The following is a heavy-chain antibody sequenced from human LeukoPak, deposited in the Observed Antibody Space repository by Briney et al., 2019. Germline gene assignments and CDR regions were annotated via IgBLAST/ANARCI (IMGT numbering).Heavy chain of an antibody. D-gene: IGHD3-22*01. V-gene: IGHV4-39*01. CDR2: IYYSGST. J-gene: IGHJ4*02. CDR3: ARWADSSGYYFDY. Sequence: SETVTLTCTVSGGSISSSSYYWGWIRQPPGKGLERIGSIYYSGSTYYNPSLKSRVTISVDTSKNQFSLKLSSVTAADTAVYYCARWADSSGYYFDYWGQGTLVTVSS. CDR1: GGSISSSSYY.